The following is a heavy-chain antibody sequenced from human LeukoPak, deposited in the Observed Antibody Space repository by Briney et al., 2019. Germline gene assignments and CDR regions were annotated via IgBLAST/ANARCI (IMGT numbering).Heavy chain of an antibody. D-gene: IGHD6-19*01. CDR1: GFTFSSYA. V-gene: IGHV3-64*04. CDR2: ISSNGGST. CDR3: ARTNHPQWLVLGYYFDY. Sequence: GGSLRLSCSASGFTFSSYAMHWVRQAPGKGLEYVSAISSNGGSTYYADSVKGRFTISRDNSKNTLYLQMNSLRAEDTAVYYCARTNHPQWLVLGYYFDYWGQGTLVTVSS. J-gene: IGHJ4*02.